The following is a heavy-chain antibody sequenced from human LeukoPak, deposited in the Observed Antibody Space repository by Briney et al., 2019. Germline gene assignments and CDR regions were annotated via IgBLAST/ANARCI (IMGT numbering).Heavy chain of an antibody. J-gene: IGHJ4*02. CDR2: SSSGSGRT. Sequence: GGSLRLSCAASGFTFIDYAMSWARQAPGKGLEWVSTSSSGSGRTYYADSVKGRFTISRDNSKNTLYLQMNNLRADDSALYYWAKDFPGSTKYSFDNWGLGTLVTVSS. CDR3: AKDFPGSTKYSFDN. V-gene: IGHV3-23*01. D-gene: IGHD1-1*01. CDR1: GFTFIDYA.